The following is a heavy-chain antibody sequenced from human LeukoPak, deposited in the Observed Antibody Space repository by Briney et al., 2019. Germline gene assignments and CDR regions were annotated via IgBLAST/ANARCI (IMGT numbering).Heavy chain of an antibody. CDR2: ISAYNGDI. Sequence: ASVTVSCTASGYTFTKYGVSWVRQAPGQGLEWMGWISAYNGDIKYAQRGKGRVTMTTDTSTSTVYMELRSLRSGDTAVYYCARESGSDAFDIWGQGTMVTVSS. CDR1: GYTFTKYG. J-gene: IGHJ3*02. V-gene: IGHV1-18*01. CDR3: ARESGSDAFDI.